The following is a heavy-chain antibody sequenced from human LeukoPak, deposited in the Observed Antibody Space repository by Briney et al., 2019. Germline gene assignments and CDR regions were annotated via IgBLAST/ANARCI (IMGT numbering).Heavy chain of an antibody. J-gene: IGHJ4*02. Sequence: ASVKVSCKASGYTFTSYAMNWLRQAPGQGLEWMGWINTDTGNPTYAQGFTGRFVFSLDTSVSAAYPQISSLKAEDTAVYYCARQKTDYYDSSGYYIFDYWGQGTLVTVSS. CDR3: ARQKTDYYDSSGYYIFDY. CDR2: INTDTGNP. V-gene: IGHV7-4-1*02. CDR1: GYTFTSYA. D-gene: IGHD3-22*01.